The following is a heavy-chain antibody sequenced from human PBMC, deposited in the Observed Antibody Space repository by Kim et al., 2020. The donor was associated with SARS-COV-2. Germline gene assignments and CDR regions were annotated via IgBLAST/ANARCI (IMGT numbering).Heavy chain of an antibody. J-gene: IGHJ4*02. Sequence: IDNPSHKSRVTISVDTSKNQFSLKLSSVTAADTAVYYCARGLNYELPPDYWGQGTLVTVSS. V-gene: IGHV4-34*01. D-gene: IGHD1-7*01. CDR3: ARGLNYELPPDY.